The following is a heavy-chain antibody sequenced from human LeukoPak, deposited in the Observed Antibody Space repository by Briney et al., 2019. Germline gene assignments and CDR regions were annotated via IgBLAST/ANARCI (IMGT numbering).Heavy chain of an antibody. CDR2: ISSSSSYI. Sequence: GGSLRLSCAASGFTFSTYSMNWVRQAPGKGLEWVSSISSSSSYIYYADSVKGRFTISRDNAKNSLYLQMNSLRAEDTAVYYCARALWGHEKNFDYWGQGTLVTVSS. D-gene: IGHD7-27*01. CDR1: GFTFSTYS. CDR3: ARALWGHEKNFDY. J-gene: IGHJ4*02. V-gene: IGHV3-21*01.